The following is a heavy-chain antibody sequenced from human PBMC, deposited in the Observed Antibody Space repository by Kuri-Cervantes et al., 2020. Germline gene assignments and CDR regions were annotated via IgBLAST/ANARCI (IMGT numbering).Heavy chain of an antibody. CDR1: GFSFSSYT. CDR2: ISSTGTTI. V-gene: IGHV3-48*02. J-gene: IGHJ5*02. CDR3: ARGPYYDILIRQVGWFDP. D-gene: IGHD3-9*01. Sequence: GESLKISCAASGFSFSSYTMNWVRQAPGKGPEWVSYISSTGTTIYYADSVKGRFTISRDNAKNSLYLQMNSLRDEDTAVYYCARGPYYDILIRQVGWFDPWGQGTLVTVSS.